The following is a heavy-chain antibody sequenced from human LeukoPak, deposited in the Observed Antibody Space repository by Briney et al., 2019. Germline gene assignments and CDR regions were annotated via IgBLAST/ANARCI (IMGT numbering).Heavy chain of an antibody. V-gene: IGHV3-30*01. D-gene: IGHD2-2*01. CDR3: AREGGYCSSTSCYGPFDY. J-gene: IGHJ4*02. CDR1: GFTFSSYA. CDR2: ISYDGSNK. Sequence: GGSLRLSCAASGFTFSSYAMHWVRQAPGKGLELVAVISYDGSNKYYADSVKGRFTISRDNSKNTLYLQMNSLRAEDTAVYYCAREGGYCSSTSCYGPFDYWGQGTLVTVSS.